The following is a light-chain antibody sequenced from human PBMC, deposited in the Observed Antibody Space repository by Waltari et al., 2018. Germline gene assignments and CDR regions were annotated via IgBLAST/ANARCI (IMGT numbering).Light chain of an antibody. J-gene: IGLJ2*01. V-gene: IGLV3-19*01. Sequence: SSELIQDPAVSVALGQTVRITCQGDSLRIYYVSWFLQKPGQAPALVIYGKNSRPSGIPDRFSASSSGSTASLTIIGAQAEDEADYYCHSRDISGDVLIGGGTKLTVV. CDR3: HSRDISGDVL. CDR1: SLRIYY. CDR2: GKN.